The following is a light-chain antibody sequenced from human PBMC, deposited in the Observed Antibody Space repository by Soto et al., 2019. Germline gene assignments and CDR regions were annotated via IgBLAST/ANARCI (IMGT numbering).Light chain of an antibody. CDR2: ESV. V-gene: IGKV2D-29*01. CDR3: MQSIELPYT. CDR1: QSLLHTDGETY. J-gene: IGKJ2*01. Sequence: DVVMTQTPLSLSVTPGQPASISCRSTQSLLHTDGETYLYWYLQRPGQPPQRLISESVNRFSGVSDRFSSSRSGTYFTLKISRVEAEDVGVYYCMQSIELPYTFGQGTKLEI.